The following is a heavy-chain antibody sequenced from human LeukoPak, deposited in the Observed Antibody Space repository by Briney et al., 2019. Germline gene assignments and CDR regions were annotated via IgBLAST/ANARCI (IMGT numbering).Heavy chain of an antibody. CDR3: GSSGYYGTNWFDP. D-gene: IGHD3-22*01. Sequence: GGSLRLSCAASGFTFSDYYMSWIRQAPGKGLEWVGFIRSKAYGGTTEYAASVKGRFTISRDDSKSIAYLQMNSLKTEDTAVYYCGSSGYYGTNWFDPWGQGTLVTVSS. CDR2: IRSKAYGGTT. CDR1: GFTFSDYY. V-gene: IGHV3-71*01. J-gene: IGHJ5*02.